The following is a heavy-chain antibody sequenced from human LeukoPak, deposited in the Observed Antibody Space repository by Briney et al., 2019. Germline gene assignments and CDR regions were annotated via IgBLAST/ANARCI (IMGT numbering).Heavy chain of an antibody. J-gene: IGHJ4*02. Sequence: GGSLRLSCAASGFTFSSYAMSWVRQASGKGLEWVGRITGTHATAYAASVKGRFTISKDDSKSTTYLQMNSLETEDTAVYFCTREGCVATSGYTNDYWGQGTLVTVSS. CDR1: GFTFSSYA. V-gene: IGHV3-73*01. CDR3: TREGCVATSGYTNDY. D-gene: IGHD5-12*01. CDR2: ITGTHAT.